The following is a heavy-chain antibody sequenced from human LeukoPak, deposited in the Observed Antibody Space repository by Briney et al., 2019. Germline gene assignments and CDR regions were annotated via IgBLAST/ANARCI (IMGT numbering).Heavy chain of an antibody. V-gene: IGHV1-69*04. J-gene: IGHJ4*02. CDR2: IIPILGIA. Sequence: SVKVSCKASGGTFSSYAISWVRQAPGQGLEWMGRIIPILGIANYAQKFQGRVTITADKSTSTAYMELSSLRSEDTAVYYCARDRAVYYYGSGGYYNTDNYFDYWGQGTLVTVSS. D-gene: IGHD3-10*01. CDR3: ARDRAVYYYGSGGYYNTDNYFDY. CDR1: GGTFSSYA.